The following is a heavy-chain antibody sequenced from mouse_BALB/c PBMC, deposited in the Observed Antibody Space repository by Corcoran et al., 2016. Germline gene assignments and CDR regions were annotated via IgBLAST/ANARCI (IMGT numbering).Heavy chain of an antibody. D-gene: IGHD2-14*01. J-gene: IGHJ4*01. CDR2: INTYTGEP. Sequence: QIQLVQSGPELKKPGETVKISCKASGNTFTHYGMNWVKQVPGKGLKWMGWINTYTGEPTYADDFKGRFAFSLETSASTAYLQINNLKNEDTATYFSARDGAYYRCMDYWGQGTSVTVSS. V-gene: IGHV9-3-1*01. CDR3: ARDGAYYRCMDY. CDR1: GNTFTHYG.